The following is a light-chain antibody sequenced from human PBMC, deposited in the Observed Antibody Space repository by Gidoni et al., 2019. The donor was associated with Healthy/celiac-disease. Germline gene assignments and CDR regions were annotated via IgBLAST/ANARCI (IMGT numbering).Light chain of an antibody. J-gene: IGKJ1*01. Sequence: DIVMTQSTASLAVSLGERATNNKNYLAWYQQKPGQPPKLLIYWASTRESGVPDRFSGSGSGTDFTLTISSLQAEDVAVYYCQQYYSTPPTFGQGTKVEIK. CDR2: WAS. V-gene: IGKV4-1*01. CDR1: NKNY. CDR3: QQYYSTPPT.